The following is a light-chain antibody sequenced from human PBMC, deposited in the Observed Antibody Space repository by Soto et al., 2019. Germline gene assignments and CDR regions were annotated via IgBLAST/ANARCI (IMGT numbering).Light chain of an antibody. CDR2: ATS. V-gene: IGKV1-39*01. Sequence: DIQMTQSPSSLSASVGDRVTITCRASQAIHSYLNWYQQKPGKAPNLLIFATSTLQSGVPSRFSGSGSGTDFTLTLSSLQAEYFATYYCQQPETFGPGTKVDIK. J-gene: IGKJ3*01. CDR1: QAIHSY. CDR3: QQPET.